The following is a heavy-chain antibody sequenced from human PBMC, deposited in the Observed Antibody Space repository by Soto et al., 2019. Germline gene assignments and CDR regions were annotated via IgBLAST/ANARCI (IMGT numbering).Heavy chain of an antibody. CDR3: SNYRTISPEGFDV. Sequence: QVQLVQSGAEVRRPGAAVKVSCQASGYTSPIYDIEWVRQATGQRLEWMGWMNPKKGNRYPAPKFQGRLTMTWNTPTSTAYMELTNLRSEDTAVYYCSNYRTISPEGFDVWGQGTLVTFS. J-gene: IGHJ3*01. D-gene: IGHD3-10*01. CDR1: GYTSPIYD. V-gene: IGHV1-8*01. CDR2: MNPKKGNR.